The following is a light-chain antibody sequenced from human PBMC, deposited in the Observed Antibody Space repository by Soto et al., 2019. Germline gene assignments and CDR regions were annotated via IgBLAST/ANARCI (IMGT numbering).Light chain of an antibody. CDR1: QSVSSY. V-gene: IGKV3-11*01. CDR3: QQRSNWPPPT. CDR2: DAS. J-gene: IGKJ1*01. Sequence: EIVLTQSPATLSLSPGERATLSCRASQSVSSYLAWYQQKPGQAPRLLIYDASNRATGIPARFSGIGSGTDFTLTISSLEPEDFAVYYCQQRSNWPPPTFGQGTRVEIK.